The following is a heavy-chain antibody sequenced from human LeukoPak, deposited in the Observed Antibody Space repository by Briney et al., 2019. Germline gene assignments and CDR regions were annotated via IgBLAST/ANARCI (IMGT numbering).Heavy chain of an antibody. CDR1: GFTFSAYT. CDR2: MSGIGGFV. Sequence: PGGSLRLSCAASGFTFSAYTMNWGRQAPGKGLEWVSSMSGIGGFVHYADSVKGRFTISRDNAKSSLYLQMNSLRAEDTAVYFCARDDYSDSPTYYNGMDVWGQGTAVTVSS. V-gene: IGHV3-21*01. CDR3: ARDDYSDSPTYYNGMDV. D-gene: IGHD4/OR15-4a*01. J-gene: IGHJ6*02.